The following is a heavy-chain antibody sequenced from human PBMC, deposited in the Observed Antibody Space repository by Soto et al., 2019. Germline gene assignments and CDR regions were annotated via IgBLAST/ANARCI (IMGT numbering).Heavy chain of an antibody. CDR3: ARAGGGSYYHYCYGLAV. CDR1: GFTLNSSA. V-gene: IGHV3-21*01. D-gene: IGHD1-26*01. CDR2: ISRSSGNT. Sequence: GGSLRLSCAPPGFTLNSSAMSWVRPAPGKGLEWVSAISRSSGNTYYADSVKGRFTISRDNAKNSLYLQMNSLRAEDTAVYYCARAGGGSYYHYCYGLAVWGQGTTVTVAS. J-gene: IGHJ6*02.